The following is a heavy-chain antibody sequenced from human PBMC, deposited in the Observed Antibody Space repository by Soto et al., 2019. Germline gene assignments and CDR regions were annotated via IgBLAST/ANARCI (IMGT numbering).Heavy chain of an antibody. V-gene: IGHV4-59*08. J-gene: IGHJ4*02. CDR1: GGSISSYY. Sequence: SETLSLTGTVSGGSISSYYWSWIRQPPGKGLEWIGYIYYSGSTNYNPSLKSRVTISVDTSKNQFSLKLSSVTAADTAVYYCASNSGSYPTHFDYWGQGTLVTVSS. D-gene: IGHD1-26*01. CDR2: IYYSGST. CDR3: ASNSGSYPTHFDY.